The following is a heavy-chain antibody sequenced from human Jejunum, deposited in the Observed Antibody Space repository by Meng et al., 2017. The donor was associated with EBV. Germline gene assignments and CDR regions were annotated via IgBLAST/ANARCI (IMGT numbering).Heavy chain of an antibody. D-gene: IGHD1-1*01. CDR3: ARNWNF. CDR1: GGSVSSGTYY. V-gene: IGHV4-61*01. CDR2: IYNSGST. J-gene: IGHJ4*02. Sequence: VPLQESGPGLVQPSETLSLTCTVSGGSVSSGTYYWTWIRQPPGKGLEWIGYIYNSGSTNYNPSLKSRVTISLDTSKNQFSLKLSSVTAADTAMYYCARNWNFWGQGTLVTVSS.